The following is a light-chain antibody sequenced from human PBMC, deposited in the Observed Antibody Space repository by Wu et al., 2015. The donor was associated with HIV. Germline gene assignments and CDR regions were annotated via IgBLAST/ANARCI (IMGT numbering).Light chain of an antibody. Sequence: DIQMTQSPSSLSASVGDTVTIACRASHGIDNYLAWYQQKPGKVPELLISAASTLQSGVPSRFSGSGSGTDFILTISSLQPEDVAIYFCQKYDSVPLTFGGGTKVET. J-gene: IGKJ4*01. CDR2: AAS. V-gene: IGKV1-27*01. CDR3: QKYDSVPLT. CDR1: HGIDNY.